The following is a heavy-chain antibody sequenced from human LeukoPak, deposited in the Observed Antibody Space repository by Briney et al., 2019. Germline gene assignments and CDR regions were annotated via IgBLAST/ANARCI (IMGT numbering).Heavy chain of an antibody. CDR3: ARGSGRDGYSYAFDI. CDR2: ISGYDGNT. D-gene: IGHD5-24*01. CDR1: GYTFTNYG. V-gene: IGHV1-18*01. Sequence: ASVKVSCKASGYTFTNYGVNWVREAAGQGLEDMGWISGYDGNTNYAQKVQGRVTMTADISTSTAYMELRSLRSHDTAVYYCARGSGRDGYSYAFDIWGQGTMVTVSS. J-gene: IGHJ3*02.